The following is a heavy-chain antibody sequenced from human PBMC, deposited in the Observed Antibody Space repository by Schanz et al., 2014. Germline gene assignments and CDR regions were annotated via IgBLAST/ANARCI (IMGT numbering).Heavy chain of an antibody. Sequence: QVQLLQSGAEVKKPGASMKVSCKASGYTFTSYGINWVRQAPGQGLEWMGWINGYNGHTLYAQKFQCRVTMTTDTSTSTSYMELTSLRFDDTAVYYCARDFSAYVGNYFDYWGQGTLVTVSS. D-gene: IGHD5-12*01. CDR2: INGYNGHT. CDR3: ARDFSAYVGNYFDY. J-gene: IGHJ4*02. V-gene: IGHV1-18*01. CDR1: GYTFTSYG.